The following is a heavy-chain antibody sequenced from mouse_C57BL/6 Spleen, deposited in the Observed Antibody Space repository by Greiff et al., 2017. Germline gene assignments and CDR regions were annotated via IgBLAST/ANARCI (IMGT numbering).Heavy chain of an antibody. J-gene: IGHJ2*01. CDR1: GYTFTSYG. CDR3: ARGFDY. CDR2: IYPRSGNT. Sequence: QVQLQQSGAELARPGASVELSCKASGYTFTSYGISWVKQRTGQGLEWIGDIYPRSGNTYYNEKFKGKTTLTADKSSSTAYMELRSLTSDDSAVYFCARGFDYWGQGTTLTVSS. V-gene: IGHV1-81*01.